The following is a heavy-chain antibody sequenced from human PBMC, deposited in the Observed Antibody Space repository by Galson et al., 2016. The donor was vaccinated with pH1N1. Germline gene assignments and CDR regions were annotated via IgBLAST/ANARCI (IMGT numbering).Heavy chain of an antibody. D-gene: IGHD4-17*01. V-gene: IGHV4-39*07. Sequence: SETLSLTCTVFGGSVNSDSYYWGWIRQPPGKGLDWITAIYYTGNTYYNPSLKSRVSISVDTSKNQFSLNVTSVTAADTAIYYCARIYYGEYIDFWGQGFLVTVSS. CDR1: GGSVNSDSYY. CDR2: IYYTGNT. CDR3: ARIYYGEYIDF. J-gene: IGHJ4*02.